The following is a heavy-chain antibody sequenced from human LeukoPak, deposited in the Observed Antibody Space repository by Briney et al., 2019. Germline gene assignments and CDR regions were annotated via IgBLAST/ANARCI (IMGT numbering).Heavy chain of an antibody. Sequence: ASVKVSCKASGYTFTGYYMHWVRQAPGQGLEWMGWINPNSGGTNYAQKFQGWVTMTRDTSISTAYMELSRLRSDDTAVYYCASQSIAATGAFDYWGQGTLVTVSS. CDR1: GYTFTGYY. CDR2: INPNSGGT. CDR3: ASQSIAATGAFDY. V-gene: IGHV1-2*04. D-gene: IGHD6-13*01. J-gene: IGHJ4*02.